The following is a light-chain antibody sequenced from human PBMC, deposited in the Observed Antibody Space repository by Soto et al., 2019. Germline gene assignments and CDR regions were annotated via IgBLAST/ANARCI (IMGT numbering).Light chain of an antibody. CDR1: QSVSSNY. Sequence: EIVLTQSPGTLSLSPGERATHSCRASQSVSSNYVAWYQQKPGQTPKVLIYRASSRATGIPDRFSGSGSGTDFTLTISRLEPEDFAMYYCQQYGSSPLTFGGGTKVEIK. CDR2: RAS. V-gene: IGKV3-20*01. CDR3: QQYGSSPLT. J-gene: IGKJ4*01.